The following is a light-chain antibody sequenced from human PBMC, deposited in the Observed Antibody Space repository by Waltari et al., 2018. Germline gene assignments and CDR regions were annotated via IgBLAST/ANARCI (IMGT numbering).Light chain of an antibody. CDR1: SRDVGSSQH. V-gene: IGLV2-11*01. Sequence: QSALTQPRSVSGPPGQSVTLPCTGTSRDVGSSQHVSWFQQLPGNAPKLLIYAVTERPPEVPDRFSGSKSANTASLTSSGLQAEDEADYYCCSYVDTYTYVFGPGPRVIVL. J-gene: IGLJ1*01. CDR2: AVT. CDR3: CSYVDTYTYV.